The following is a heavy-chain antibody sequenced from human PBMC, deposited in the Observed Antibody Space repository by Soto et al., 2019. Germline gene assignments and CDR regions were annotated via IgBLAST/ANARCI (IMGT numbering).Heavy chain of an antibody. CDR3: ASPRVEMATSEFDY. CDR1: GGSISSYY. V-gene: IGHV4-59*01. D-gene: IGHD5-12*01. Sequence: SETLSLTCTVSGGSISSYYWSWIRQPPGKGLEWIGYIYYSGSTNYNPSLKSRVTISVDTSKNQFSLKLSSVTAADTAVYYCASPRVEMATSEFDYWGQGTLVTVSS. CDR2: IYYSGST. J-gene: IGHJ4*02.